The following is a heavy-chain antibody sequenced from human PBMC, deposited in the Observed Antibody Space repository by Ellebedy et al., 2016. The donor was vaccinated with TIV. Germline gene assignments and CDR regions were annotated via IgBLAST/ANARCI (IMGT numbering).Heavy chain of an antibody. CDR2: VYYSGST. V-gene: IGHV4-59*12. J-gene: IGHJ3*02. Sequence: SETLSLTXTVSGGALNYYYWTWVRQPPGKGLEWIGNVYYSGSTTYNPSLKRRVTISADTSKNQFSLKLNSVTAADTAVYYCARTYGSRRGDAFDTWGQGTMVTVSS. CDR3: ARTYGSRRGDAFDT. D-gene: IGHD3-10*01. CDR1: GGALNYYY.